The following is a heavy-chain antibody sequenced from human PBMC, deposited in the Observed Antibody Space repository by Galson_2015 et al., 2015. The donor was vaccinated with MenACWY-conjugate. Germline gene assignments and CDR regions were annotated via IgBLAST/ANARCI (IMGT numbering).Heavy chain of an antibody. CDR1: EFTFNSHS. D-gene: IGHD4-17*01. CDR2: IKKDGSEK. CDR3: ARGPAFGDRVDFLGF. Sequence: SLRLSCAASEFTFNSHSMSWVRQAPGKGLEWVADIKKDGSEKYYADSVKGRFTISRDNSKNSLYLQMNSLRAEDTAIYYCARGPAFGDRVDFLGFRGQGTLVTVSS. V-gene: IGHV3-7*03. J-gene: IGHJ4*02.